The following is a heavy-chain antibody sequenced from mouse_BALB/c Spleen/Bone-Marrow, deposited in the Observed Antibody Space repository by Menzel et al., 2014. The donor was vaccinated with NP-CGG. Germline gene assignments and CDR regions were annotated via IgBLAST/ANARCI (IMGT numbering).Heavy chain of an antibody. CDR1: GYTFTSYW. Sequence: QAQLKHTGAELVNPWASVKLSCKASGYTFTSYWMHWVKQRPGQGLEWIGEINPSSGRTNYNEKFKSKATLTVDKSSSTAYMQLSSLTSEDSAVYYCARSSYYYGSSYVNAMDYCSQGASTSVSS. CDR2: INPSSGRT. V-gene: IGHV1S81*02. CDR3: ARSSYYYGSSYVNAMDY. D-gene: IGHD1-1*01. J-gene: IGHJ4*01.